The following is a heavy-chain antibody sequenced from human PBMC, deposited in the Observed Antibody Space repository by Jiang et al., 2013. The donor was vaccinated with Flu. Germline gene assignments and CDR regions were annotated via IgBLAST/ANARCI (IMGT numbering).Heavy chain of an antibody. Sequence: GAEVKKPGSSVKVSCKASGGTFSNTISWVRQAPGQGLEWMGGIIPIFTTSNYAQNFQGRVTITADKSTSTAYMELSSLRSEDTAVYYCATTPWGYNYGFFDLWGRGTLVTVSS. CDR3: ATTPWGYNYGFFDL. CDR1: GGTFSNT. J-gene: IGHJ4*02. CDR2: IIPIFTTS. D-gene: IGHD5-18*01. V-gene: IGHV1-69*06.